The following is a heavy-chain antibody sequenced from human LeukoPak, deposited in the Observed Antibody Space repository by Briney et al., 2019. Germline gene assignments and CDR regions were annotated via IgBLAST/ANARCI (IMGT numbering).Heavy chain of an antibody. CDR2: MNPNSGNT. V-gene: IGHV1-8*01. D-gene: IGHD1-26*01. CDR1: GYTFTSYD. Sequence: ASVKVSCKASGYTFTSYDINWVRQATGQGLEWMGWMNPNSGNTGYAQKFQGRDTMTRNTSISTAYMELSSLRSEDTAVYYCARVFRGSYNYLRVFDYWGQGTLVTVSS. J-gene: IGHJ4*02. CDR3: ARVFRGSYNYLRVFDY.